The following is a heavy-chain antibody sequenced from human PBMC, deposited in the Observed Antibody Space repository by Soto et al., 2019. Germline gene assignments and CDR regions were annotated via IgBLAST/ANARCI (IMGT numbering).Heavy chain of an antibody. CDR2: ITSTGDRA. D-gene: IGHD5-18*01. V-gene: IGHV3-23*01. CDR1: GFTFSSYW. CDR3: AKYYMVTRSPFDY. J-gene: IGHJ4*02. Sequence: GGSLRLSCAASGFTFSSYWMHWVRQAPGKGLEWVSSITSTGDRAYYADSVKGRFTVSRDNSKNTLYLQMNSLRAEDTAVYYCAKYYMVTRSPFDYGGQGTLVTVSS.